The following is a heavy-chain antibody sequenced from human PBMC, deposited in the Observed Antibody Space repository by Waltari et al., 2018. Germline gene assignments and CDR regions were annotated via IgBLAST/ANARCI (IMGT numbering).Heavy chain of an antibody. V-gene: IGHV4-38-2*02. CDR2: IYHSGST. CDR3: ARDGASGYYTYYYYYMDV. Sequence: QVQLQESGPGLVKPSETLSLTCAVPGYSISSGYYWGWIRQPPGKGLEWIGSIYHSGSTYYNPSLKSRVTISVDTSKNQFSLKLSSVTAADTAVYYCARDGASGYYTYYYYYMDVWGKGTTVTVSS. D-gene: IGHD3-3*01. J-gene: IGHJ6*03. CDR1: GYSISSGYY.